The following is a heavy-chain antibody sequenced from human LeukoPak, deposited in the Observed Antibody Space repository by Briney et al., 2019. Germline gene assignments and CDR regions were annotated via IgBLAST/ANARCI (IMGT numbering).Heavy chain of an antibody. J-gene: IGHJ4*02. CDR3: ARENNDYGAKKAFDY. CDR1: GGSSRSGDYF. V-gene: IGHV4-30-4*01. Sequence: PSQTLSLTCAVSGGSSRSGDYFWSWIRQPPGKGLEWIGHIHYSGNTYYNPSLKSRVSISVDTSKNQFSLKLSSVTAADTAVYYCARENNDYGAKKAFDYWGQATLVTVSS. CDR2: IHYSGNT. D-gene: IGHD4-23*01.